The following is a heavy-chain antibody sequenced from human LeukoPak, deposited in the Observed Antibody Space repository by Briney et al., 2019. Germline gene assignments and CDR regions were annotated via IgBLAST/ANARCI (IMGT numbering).Heavy chain of an antibody. J-gene: IGHJ6*02. D-gene: IGHD2-15*01. CDR2: INPNSGGT. Sequence: ASVKVSCKASGYTFTGYYMHWVRQAPGQGLEWMGWINPNSGGTNYAQKFQGRVTMTRDTSISTAYMELSRLRSDDTAVYYCARDLADIVVVVAASRGYYYYGMDVWGQGTTVTVSS. V-gene: IGHV1-2*02. CDR3: ARDLADIVVVVAASRGYYYYGMDV. CDR1: GYTFTGYY.